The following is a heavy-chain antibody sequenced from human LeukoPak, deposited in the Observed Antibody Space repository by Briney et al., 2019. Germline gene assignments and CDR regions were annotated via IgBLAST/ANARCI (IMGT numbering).Heavy chain of an antibody. CDR1: GGSINNYY. Sequence: SSETLSLTCTVSGGSINNYYWSWIQQPPGKGLEWIGYIYYSGSTNYNPSLKSRVTISLDTSKNQFSLKLSSVTAADTAVYYCAIHVDTAMVTNWFDPWGQGTLVTVSS. CDR3: AIHVDTAMVTNWFDP. J-gene: IGHJ5*02. CDR2: IYYSGST. D-gene: IGHD5-18*01. V-gene: IGHV4-59*12.